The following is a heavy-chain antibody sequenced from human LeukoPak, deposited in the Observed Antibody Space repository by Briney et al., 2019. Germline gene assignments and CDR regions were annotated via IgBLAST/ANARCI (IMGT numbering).Heavy chain of an antibody. Sequence: GGSLRLSCVASGFTFEYFVMHWVRQSPGQGLEYVSGIDTNEDLTYYATSVKGRFTISRGNSKNTLYLQMDSVRPDDVGVYYCVRDVKYYFGSGSYQWGQGTLVSVSS. V-gene: IGHV3-64*01. CDR1: GFTFEYFV. D-gene: IGHD3-10*01. CDR3: VRDVKYYFGSGSYQ. J-gene: IGHJ4*02. CDR2: IDTNEDLT.